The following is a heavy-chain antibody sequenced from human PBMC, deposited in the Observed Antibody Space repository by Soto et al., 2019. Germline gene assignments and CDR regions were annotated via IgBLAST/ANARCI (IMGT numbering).Heavy chain of an antibody. D-gene: IGHD3-22*01. CDR2: ISYDGSNK. Sequence: QGQLVESGGCVVQPGRSLRLSCAASGFTFSSYGMHWVRQAPGKGLEWVAVISYDGSNKYYADSVKGRFSISRDNSRNTLYLQMNSLRDEDTAEYYCAKTYYYDSSGYLGYWGQGTLVTVSS. J-gene: IGHJ4*02. CDR3: AKTYYYDSSGYLGY. CDR1: GFTFSSYG. V-gene: IGHV3-30*18.